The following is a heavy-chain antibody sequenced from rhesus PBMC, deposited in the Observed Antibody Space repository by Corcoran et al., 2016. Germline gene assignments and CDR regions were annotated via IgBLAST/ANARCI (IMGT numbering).Heavy chain of an antibody. CDR1: GGSISSGYYY. CDR2: ITYSGST. Sequence: QVQLQESGPGLVKPSETLSLTCAVSGGSISSGYYYWSWIRQPPGKGLEWIGYITYSGSTSYNPSIKSRVTISRDTAKNQFSLKLSSVTAADTAVYYCARGVTIFGLVTTTFDYWGQGVLVTVSS. J-gene: IGHJ4*01. D-gene: IGHD3-3*01. V-gene: IGHV4-122*02. CDR3: ARGVTIFGLVTTTFDY.